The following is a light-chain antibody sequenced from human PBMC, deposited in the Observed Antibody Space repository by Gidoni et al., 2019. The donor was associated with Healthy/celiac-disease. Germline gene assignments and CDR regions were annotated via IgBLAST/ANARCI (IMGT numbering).Light chain of an antibody. V-gene: IGKV1-5*03. CDR2: KAS. CDR3: QQYNSYSPSIT. J-gene: IGKJ5*01. CDR1: QSISSW. Sequence: DIQMTQSPSTLSASVGDRVTITCRASQSISSWLAWYQQKPGKAPKLLIYKASSLESGVPSRFSGSGSGTEFTLTISSLQPDDFATYYCQQYNSYSPSITFXXXTRLEIK.